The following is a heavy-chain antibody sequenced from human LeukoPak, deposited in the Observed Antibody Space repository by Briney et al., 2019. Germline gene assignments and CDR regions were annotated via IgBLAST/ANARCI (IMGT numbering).Heavy chain of an antibody. D-gene: IGHD3-22*01. CDR1: GGSFSGYY. V-gene: IGHV4-34*01. J-gene: IGHJ6*03. Sequence: PSETLSLTCAVSGGSFSGYYWSWVRQPPGKGLEWMGEINHSGSTNYNPSLKSRVTISVDTSKNQFSLKLSSVTAADTAVYYCARGHPYDSSGYPTYYYYYMDVWGKGTTVTVSS. CDR3: ARGHPYDSSGYPTYYYYYMDV. CDR2: INHSGST.